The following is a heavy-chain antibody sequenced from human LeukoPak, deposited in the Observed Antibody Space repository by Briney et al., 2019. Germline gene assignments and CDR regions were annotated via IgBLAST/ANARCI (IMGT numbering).Heavy chain of an antibody. CDR2: IYYGGST. J-gene: IGHJ4*02. D-gene: IGHD3-10*01. CDR1: GVSISGSSYY. CDR3: ASLASFGDYVDY. Sequence: PSETLSLTCTVSGVSISGSSYYWGWIRQPPGKGLVWIGNIYYGGSTYHNPSLKSRVSMSLDTSKNQFSLKLSSVTAADTAVYYCASLASFGDYVDYWGQGTLVTVSS. V-gene: IGHV4-39*07.